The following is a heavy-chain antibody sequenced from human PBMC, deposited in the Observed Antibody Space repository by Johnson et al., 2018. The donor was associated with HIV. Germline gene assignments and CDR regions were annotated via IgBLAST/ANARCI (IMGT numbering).Heavy chain of an antibody. CDR2: ITWNGRST. CDR1: GFTFSSYA. Sequence: VQLVESGGGVVQPGRSLRLSCAASGFTFSSYAIHWVRQAPGKGLEWVSGITWNGRSTRYVDSVKDRLTFSRDNSKNTLYLQMNNLRAEDTALYFCARGGAVYMNFWGGSWFSDPFDVWGHGTMVIVS. J-gene: IGHJ3*01. V-gene: IGHV3-30*04. CDR3: ARGGAVYMNFWGGSWFSDPFDV. D-gene: IGHD3-3*01.